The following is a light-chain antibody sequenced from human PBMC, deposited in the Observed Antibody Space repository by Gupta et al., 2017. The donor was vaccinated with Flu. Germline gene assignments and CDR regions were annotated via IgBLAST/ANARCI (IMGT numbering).Light chain of an antibody. J-gene: IGLJ3*02. CDR1: SLTNYY. CDR2: GKH. V-gene: IGLV3-19*01. Sequence: SSELTQDPAVSVALGQTVRITCQGASLTNYYTTRYQQKPGQAPVLVMFGKHIRATGVPDRFSGSRSGDTSALTIAGAQARDEADYYCMSRDASGRHWVFGGGTKLTV. CDR3: MSRDASGRHWV.